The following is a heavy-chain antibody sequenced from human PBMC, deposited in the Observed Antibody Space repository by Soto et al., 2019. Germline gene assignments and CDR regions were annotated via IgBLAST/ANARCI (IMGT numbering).Heavy chain of an antibody. J-gene: IGHJ5*02. CDR3: ARLRIATNNYKWFDP. D-gene: IGHD2-21*01. Sequence: KTSETLSLTCSVSGAALNIGNYYWSCVRQVPGKGLEWIGHIYVTGAVDYNPSLRDRITISQDTSERQFSLNLRLVTAADTAVYYCARLRIATNNYKWFDPWGQGTLVTVSS. CDR2: IYVTGAV. V-gene: IGHV4-31*03. CDR1: GAALNIGNYY.